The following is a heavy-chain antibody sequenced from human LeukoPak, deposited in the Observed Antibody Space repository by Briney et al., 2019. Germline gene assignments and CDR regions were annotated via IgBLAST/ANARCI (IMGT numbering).Heavy chain of an antibody. CDR3: TTVTLRPIGL. V-gene: IGHV3-15*05. J-gene: IGHJ4*02. D-gene: IGHD2-15*01. CDR1: GFSFSRAW. CDR2: IKSKSDGGTT. Sequence: AGGSLRLSCAASGFSFSRAWMSWVRQAPGKGLEWVGRIKSKSDGGTTDYAAPVKGRFTISRDDSKNTLFLQVNSLKIEDTAVYYCTTVTLRPIGLWGQGTLVTVSS.